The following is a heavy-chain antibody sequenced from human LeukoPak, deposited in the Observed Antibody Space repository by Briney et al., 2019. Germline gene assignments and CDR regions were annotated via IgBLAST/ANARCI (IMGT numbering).Heavy chain of an antibody. V-gene: IGHV5-51*01. CDR3: ARSYSSVRYYMDV. D-gene: IGHD6-19*01. CDR2: IYPGDSDT. Sequence: GESLKISCKGSGYRFTSYWIGWVRPMPGKGLAWMGIIYPGDSDTRYSPSFQGQVTISADKSISTAYLQWSSLKASDTAMYYCARSYSSVRYYMDVWGKGTTVTISS. J-gene: IGHJ6*03. CDR1: GYRFTSYW.